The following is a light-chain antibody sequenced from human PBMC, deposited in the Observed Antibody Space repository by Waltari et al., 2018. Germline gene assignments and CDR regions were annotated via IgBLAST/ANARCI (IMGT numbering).Light chain of an antibody. CDR3: QQTYTLPPWT. V-gene: IGKV1-39*01. J-gene: IGKJ1*01. CDR2: AAS. Sequence: CRTSQTISSYVNWYQQKPGKTPEVLIFAASSLQRGVPSRFSGSGSGTEFTLTITSLQPEDFATYYCQQTYTLPPWTFGQGTKVEFK. CDR1: QTISSY.